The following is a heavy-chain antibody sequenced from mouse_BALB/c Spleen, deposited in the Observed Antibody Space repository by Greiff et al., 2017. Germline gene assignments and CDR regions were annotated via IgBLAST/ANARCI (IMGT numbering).Heavy chain of an antibody. CDR1: GYTFTDYW. CDR3: ARWGDYEGNY. V-gene: IGHV1-69*01. Sequence: VQLQQPGAELVMPGASVKMSCKASGYTFTDYWMHWVKQRPGQGLEWIGAIDTSDSYTSYNQKFKGKATLTVDESSSTAYMQLSSLTSEDSAVYYCARWGDYEGNYWGQGTTLTVSS. D-gene: IGHD2-4*01. CDR2: IDTSDSYT. J-gene: IGHJ2*01.